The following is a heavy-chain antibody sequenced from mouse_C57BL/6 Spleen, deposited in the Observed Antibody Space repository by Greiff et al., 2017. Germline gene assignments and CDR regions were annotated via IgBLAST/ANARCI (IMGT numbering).Heavy chain of an antibody. V-gene: IGHV1-42*01. CDR2: INPSTGGT. D-gene: IGHD2-4*01. CDR1: GYSFTGYY. J-gene: IGHJ2*01. Sequence: VQLKQSGPELVKPGASVKISCKASGYSFTGYYMNWVKQSPEKSLEWIGEINPSTGGTTYNQKFKAKATLTVDKSSSTAYMQLKSLTSEDSAVYYCARGVYYDYDRNYFDYWGQGTTLTVSS. CDR3: ARGVYYDYDRNYFDY.